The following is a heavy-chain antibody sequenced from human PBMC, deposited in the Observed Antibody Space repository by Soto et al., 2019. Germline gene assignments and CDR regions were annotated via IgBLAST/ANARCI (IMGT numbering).Heavy chain of an antibody. D-gene: IGHD6-13*01. J-gene: IGHJ5*02. CDR3: AREQQLIMGGDWFDP. CDR2: IYYSGST. Sequence: QVQLQESGPGLVKPSQTLSLTCTVSGGSISSGGYYWSWIRQHPGKGLEWIGYIYYSGSTYYNPSLKSRVTIQADPSKNQFSLKLSSVTAADTAVYXCAREQQLIMGGDWFDPWGQGTLVTVSS. CDR1: GGSISSGGYY. V-gene: IGHV4-31*03.